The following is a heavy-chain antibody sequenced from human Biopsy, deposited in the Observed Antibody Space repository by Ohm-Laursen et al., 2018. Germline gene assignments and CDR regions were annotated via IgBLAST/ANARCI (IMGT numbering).Heavy chain of an antibody. CDR3: VREPKTGTAEAWYFDL. Sequence: SQTLSLTCSVSGASVKTSGYFWAWIRQRPGKGLEWIGYISYNERTHYNPSLTSRLAISFDTSNNRISLQLRSVGAADTDVYYCVREPKTGTAEAWYFDLWGRGSPVTVPS. CDR1: GASVKTSGYF. V-gene: IGHV4-31*02. CDR2: ISYNERT. J-gene: IGHJ2*01. D-gene: IGHD3-9*01.